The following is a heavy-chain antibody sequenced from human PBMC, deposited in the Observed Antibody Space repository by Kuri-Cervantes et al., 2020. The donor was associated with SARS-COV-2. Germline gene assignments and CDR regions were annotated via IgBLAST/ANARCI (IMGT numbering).Heavy chain of an antibody. Sequence: GGSLRPSCVASGFTFSASAIYWVRQASGKGLEWIGRIRNKANNYATTYVASVKGRFTISRYDSKNTAYLQMNSLKTEDTAVYYCGSSVLRFFDQYGDYWGRGTLVTVSS. CDR2: IRNKANNYAT. V-gene: IGHV3-73*01. CDR1: GFTFSASA. CDR3: GSSVLRFFDQYGDY. D-gene: IGHD3-9*01. J-gene: IGHJ4*02.